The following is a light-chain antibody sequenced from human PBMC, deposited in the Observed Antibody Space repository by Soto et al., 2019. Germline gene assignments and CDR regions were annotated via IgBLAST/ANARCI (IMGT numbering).Light chain of an antibody. V-gene: IGKV3-15*01. CDR1: QSVNSN. Sequence: EIVMTQSPATLSVSPGERATLSCRASQSVNSNLAWYQQKPGQAPRLLIYGASTRATGIPARFSGSGSGTEFTLTISSLPSEDFAVYYCQQSNNWPQTFGQGTKVEIK. CDR3: QQSNNWPQT. J-gene: IGKJ1*01. CDR2: GAS.